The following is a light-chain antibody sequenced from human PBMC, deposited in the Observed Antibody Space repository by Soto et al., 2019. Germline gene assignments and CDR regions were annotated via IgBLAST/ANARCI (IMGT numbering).Light chain of an antibody. CDR3: VLYLGSGIWV. V-gene: IGLV8-61*01. Sequence: QTVVTQEPSFSVSPGRTVTLTCGLTSGSVSTDYYPSWYQQTPGQAPRTLIYSTNIRSSGVPDRFSGSILGNEAALTITGAQADDESHYHCVLYLGSGIWVFGGGTKLTV. J-gene: IGLJ3*02. CDR1: SGSVSTDYY. CDR2: STN.